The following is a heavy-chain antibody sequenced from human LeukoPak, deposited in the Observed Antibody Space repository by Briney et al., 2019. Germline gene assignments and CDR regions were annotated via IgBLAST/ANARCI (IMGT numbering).Heavy chain of an antibody. J-gene: IGHJ5*02. CDR1: GYIFTSYD. Sequence: ASVKVSCKASGYIFTSYDINWVRQATGQGLEWMGWMNPNSGNTGYAQKFQGRVTMTRNTSISTAYMELSSLRTEDMAVYYCARARYSSSSPGDWFDPWGQGTLVTVSS. CDR2: MNPNSGNT. D-gene: IGHD6-6*01. V-gene: IGHV1-8*01. CDR3: ARARYSSSSPGDWFDP.